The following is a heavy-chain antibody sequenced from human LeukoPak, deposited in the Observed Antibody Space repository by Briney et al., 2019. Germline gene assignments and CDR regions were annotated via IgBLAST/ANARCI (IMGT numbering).Heavy chain of an antibody. V-gene: IGHV4-4*02. CDR2: IYYSGST. Sequence: SETLSLTCAVSGGSISSSNWWSWVRQPPGKGLEWIGSIYYSGSTYYNPSLKSRVTISVDTSKNQFSLKLSSVTAADTAVYYCASGSITMIVVVFDYWGQGTLVTVSS. CDR3: ASGSITMIVVVFDY. CDR1: GGSISSSNW. D-gene: IGHD3-22*01. J-gene: IGHJ4*02.